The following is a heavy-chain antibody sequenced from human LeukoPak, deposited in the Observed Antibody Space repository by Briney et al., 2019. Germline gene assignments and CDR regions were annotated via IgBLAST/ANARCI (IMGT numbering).Heavy chain of an antibody. V-gene: IGHV3-7*01. J-gene: IGHJ4*02. CDR2: IKQDGSEK. CDR3: GRYGASSNPSSGWYGIDY. CDR1: GFTLSSYW. D-gene: IGHD6-19*01. Sequence: PGGSLRLSRAASGFTLSSYWMSWVRQAPGKGLEWVANIKQDGSEKYYVDSVKGRFTISRDNAKNSLYLQMNSLRAEGTAVYYCGRYGASSNPSSGWYGIDYWGQGTLVTVSS.